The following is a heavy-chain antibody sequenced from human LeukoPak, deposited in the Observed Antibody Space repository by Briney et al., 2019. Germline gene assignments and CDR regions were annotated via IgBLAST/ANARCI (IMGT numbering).Heavy chain of an antibody. J-gene: IGHJ4*02. CDR2: VYYSGST. Sequence: SGTLSLTCSVSGVSINNYYWSWIREPPGRGLEWIGYVYYSGSTNYNPSLKSRVTISVDTSKNQFSLKLSSVTAADTAVYYCARDPLGPSLAVDWGQGTLVTVSS. V-gene: IGHV4-59*01. CDR3: ARDPLGPSLAVD. CDR1: GVSINNYY. D-gene: IGHD6-19*01.